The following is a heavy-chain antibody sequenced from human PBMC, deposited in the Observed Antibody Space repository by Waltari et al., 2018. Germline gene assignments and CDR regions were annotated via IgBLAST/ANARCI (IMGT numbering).Heavy chain of an antibody. V-gene: IGHV3-30*18. D-gene: IGHD7-27*01. CDR3: AKDPRTGEGY. J-gene: IGHJ4*02. CDR2: ISYDGSNK. CDR1: GFTFSSYG. Sequence: QVQLVESGGGVVQPGRSLRLSCAASGFTFSSYGMHWVRQAPGKGLEWVAVISYDGSNKYYADSVKGRFTISRDNSKNTLYLQMNSLRAEDTAVYYCAKDPRTGEGYWGQGTLVTVSS.